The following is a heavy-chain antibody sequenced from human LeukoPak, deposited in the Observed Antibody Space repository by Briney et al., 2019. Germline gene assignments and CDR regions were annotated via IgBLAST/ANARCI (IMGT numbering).Heavy chain of an antibody. V-gene: IGHV3-7*01. CDR1: GFIFSNYW. CDR3: ARDWGSTGYDLYDS. J-gene: IGHJ4*02. Sequence: GGSLRLSCAASGFIFSNYWMTWVRQAPGKGRGWVAHIRQDGSERHYVDSVKDRFTISRDNAKNSLDLQMDSLRAEDTAVYYCARDWGSTGYDLYDSWGQGTLVTVSS. D-gene: IGHD5-12*01. CDR2: IRQDGSER.